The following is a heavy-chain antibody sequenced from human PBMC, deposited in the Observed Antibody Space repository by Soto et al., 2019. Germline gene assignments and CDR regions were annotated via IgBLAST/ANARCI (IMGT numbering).Heavy chain of an antibody. CDR2: TYYRSKWYN. D-gene: IGHD3-22*01. V-gene: IGHV6-1*01. J-gene: IGHJ5*02. Sequence: SQTLSLTCAISGDSVSSNSAAWNWIRQSPSRGLEWLGRTYYRSKWYNDYAVSVKSRITINPDTSKNQFSLQLNSVTPEDTAVYYCARDLYDSSGYYHFTRHWFDPWGQGTLVTVSS. CDR3: ARDLYDSSGYYHFTRHWFDP. CDR1: GDSVSSNSAA.